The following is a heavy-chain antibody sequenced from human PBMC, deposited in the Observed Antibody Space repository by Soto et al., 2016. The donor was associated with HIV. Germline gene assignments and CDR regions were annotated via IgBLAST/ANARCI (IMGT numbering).Heavy chain of an antibody. CDR1: GFTFSSYS. D-gene: IGHD3-10*01. V-gene: IGHV3-48*04. Sequence: EVQLVESGGGLVQPGGSLRLSCAASGFTFSSYSVNWVRQAPGKGLEWVSYISSSSSTIYHADSVKGRFTISRDNAKNSLYLQMNSLRAEDTAVYYCARDIVSMVRDGLDPGXDAFDIWAKGQWSPSLQ. CDR3: ARDIVSMVRDGLDPGXDAFDI. J-gene: IGHJ3*02. CDR2: ISSSSSTI.